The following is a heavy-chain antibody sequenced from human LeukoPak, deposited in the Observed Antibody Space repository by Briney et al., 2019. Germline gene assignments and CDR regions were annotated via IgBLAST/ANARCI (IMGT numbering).Heavy chain of an antibody. V-gene: IGHV1-8*01. D-gene: IGHD3-9*01. J-gene: IGHJ6*03. CDR1: GYTFTSYD. Sequence: ASVKVSCKASGYTFTSYDINWARQAPGQGLEWMGWMNPNSGNTGYAQKFQGRVTMTRNTSISTAYMELSSLRSEDTAVYYCARRYYDILTGYLYYYYYMDVWGKGTTVTISS. CDR2: MNPNSGNT. CDR3: ARRYYDILTGYLYYYYYMDV.